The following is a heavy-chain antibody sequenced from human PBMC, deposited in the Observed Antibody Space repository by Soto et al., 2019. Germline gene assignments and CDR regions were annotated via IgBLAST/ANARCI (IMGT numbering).Heavy chain of an antibody. J-gene: IGHJ4*02. CDR1: GYTFANYG. V-gene: IGHV1-18*04. D-gene: IGHD2-15*01. CDR2: ISGHDGKT. Sequence: QVELKQSGAAVKKPGASVKVSCRASGYTFANYGITWVRQAPGQGLQWMGWISGHDGKTKSNKNLQGRITMTTDTSTNTAYLELKNLKSEDTAIYYCARDSAFLFGSTGYFDCWGQGTLVSVSS. CDR3: ARDSAFLFGSTGYFDC.